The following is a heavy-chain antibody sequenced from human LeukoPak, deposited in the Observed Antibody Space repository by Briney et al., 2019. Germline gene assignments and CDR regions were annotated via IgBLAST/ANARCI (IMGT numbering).Heavy chain of an antibody. Sequence: GGSLRLSCAASGFTFSSYGMSWVRQAPGKGLEWVSAISGSGGSTYYADSVKGRFTISRDNSKNTLYLQMNSLRAEDTAVYYCAKDGCSSCYHWDAFDIWGQGTMVTVSS. CDR2: ISGSGGST. CDR3: AKDGCSSCYHWDAFDI. J-gene: IGHJ3*02. CDR1: GFTFSSYG. V-gene: IGHV3-23*01. D-gene: IGHD2-2*01.